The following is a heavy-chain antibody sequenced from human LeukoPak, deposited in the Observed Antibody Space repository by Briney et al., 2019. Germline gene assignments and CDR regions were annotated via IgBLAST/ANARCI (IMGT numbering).Heavy chain of an antibody. J-gene: IGHJ4*02. CDR2: ISSNGGST. V-gene: IGHV3-64D*06. CDR1: GFTFSSYA. CDR3: VKDIVVPAAILDY. Sequence: PGGSLRLSCSASGFTFSSYAMHWVRQAPGKGLEYVSAISSNGGSTYYADSVKGRFTISRDNSKNTLYLQMSSLRAEDTAVYYCVKDIVVPAAILDYWGQGTLVTVSS. D-gene: IGHD2-2*01.